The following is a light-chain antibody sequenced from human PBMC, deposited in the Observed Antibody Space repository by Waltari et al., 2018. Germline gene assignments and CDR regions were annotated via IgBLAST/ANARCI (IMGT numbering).Light chain of an antibody. J-gene: IGLJ2*01. CDR3: QSADSSGGVV. CDR2: KDS. CDR1: ALPKQY. V-gene: IGLV3-25*03. Sequence: SYELTQPPSVSVSPGQTARITCSGDALPKQYAYWYQQKPGQAPALVIYKDSERPSGIPERFSGSSSGKTVTLTISGVQAEDEADYYCQSADSSGGVVFGGGTKLTVL.